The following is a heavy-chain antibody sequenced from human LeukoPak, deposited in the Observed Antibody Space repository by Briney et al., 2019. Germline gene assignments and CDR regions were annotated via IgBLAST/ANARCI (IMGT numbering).Heavy chain of an antibody. J-gene: IGHJ4*02. Sequence: PGGSLRLSCVMSGFSFKNAWMSWVRQAPGKGLEWVAYIKEDGSEIYYVDSVKGRFTISRDNAKNSLYLQMNSLRVEDTAVYFCARNVYYFDYWGQGTLVTVSS. CDR1: GFSFKNAW. V-gene: IGHV3-7*01. CDR2: IKEDGSEI. CDR3: ARNVYYFDY. D-gene: IGHD5/OR15-5a*01.